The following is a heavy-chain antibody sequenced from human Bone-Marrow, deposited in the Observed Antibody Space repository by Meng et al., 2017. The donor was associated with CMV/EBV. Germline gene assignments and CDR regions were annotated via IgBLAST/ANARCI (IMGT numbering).Heavy chain of an antibody. CDR1: GFTFDDYA. Sequence: SLKISCAASGFTFDDYAMHWVRQAPGKGLEWVSGISWNSGSIGYADSVKGRFTISRDNAKNSLYLQMNSLRAEDTAVYYCAVDCSSTSCYFINDAFDIWGQGTMVTVSS. D-gene: IGHD2-2*01. J-gene: IGHJ3*02. CDR2: ISWNSGSI. CDR3: AVDCSSTSCYFINDAFDI. V-gene: IGHV3-9*01.